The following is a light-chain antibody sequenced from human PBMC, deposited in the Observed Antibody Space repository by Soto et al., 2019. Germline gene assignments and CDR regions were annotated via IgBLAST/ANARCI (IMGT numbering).Light chain of an antibody. V-gene: IGKV3-20*01. CDR2: DAS. J-gene: IGKJ1*01. CDR1: QSVGRNY. CDR3: QQYNSYSWT. Sequence: EIVLTQSPGSLSLSPGERATLSCRASQSVGRNYLAWYQQKPGQAPRLLIYDASSRATGIPARFSGSGSGTDFTLTISSLQPDDFATYYCQQYNSYSWTFGQGTKVDIK.